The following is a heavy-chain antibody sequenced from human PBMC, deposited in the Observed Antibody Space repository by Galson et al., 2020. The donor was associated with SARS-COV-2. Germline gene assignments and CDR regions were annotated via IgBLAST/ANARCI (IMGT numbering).Heavy chain of an antibody. D-gene: IGHD1-1*01. Sequence: SETLSLTCSVSGGSISTRSYYWGWIRQPPGGGLEWIGSIHYRGTTYYSPSLSGRLTMSVDTSKNQFSLKLNSVTAADTAVYYCARRGGTGAWVYWGQGNLVTVSS. J-gene: IGHJ4*02. CDR3: ARRGGTGAWVY. V-gene: IGHV4-39*01. CDR2: IHYRGTT. CDR1: GGSISTRSYY.